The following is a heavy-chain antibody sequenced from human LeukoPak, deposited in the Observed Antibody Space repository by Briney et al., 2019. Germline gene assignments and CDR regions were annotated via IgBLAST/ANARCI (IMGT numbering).Heavy chain of an antibody. CDR1: GYTFTSYD. CDR3: ARVGTMVRGGNRWFDP. J-gene: IGHJ5*02. Sequence: ASVKVSCKASGYTFTSYDINWVRQATGQGLEWMGWMNPNSGNTGYAQKFQGRATMTRNTSISTAYMELSSLRSEDTAVYYCARVGTMVRGGNRWFDPWGQGTLVTVSS. V-gene: IGHV1-8*01. CDR2: MNPNSGNT. D-gene: IGHD3-10*01.